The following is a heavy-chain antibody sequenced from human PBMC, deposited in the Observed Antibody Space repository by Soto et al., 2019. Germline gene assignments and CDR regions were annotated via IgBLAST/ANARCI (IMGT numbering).Heavy chain of an antibody. CDR2: IYPGDSDT. Sequence: PGESLKISCKGSGYSFTSYWVGWERQMPGKGLEWMGIIYPGDSDTRYSPSFQGQVTISADKSISTAYLQWSSLKASDTAMYYCAISLRYFDWLPEYWGQGTLVTVSP. CDR1: GYSFTSYW. D-gene: IGHD3-9*01. CDR3: AISLRYFDWLPEY. V-gene: IGHV5-51*01. J-gene: IGHJ4*02.